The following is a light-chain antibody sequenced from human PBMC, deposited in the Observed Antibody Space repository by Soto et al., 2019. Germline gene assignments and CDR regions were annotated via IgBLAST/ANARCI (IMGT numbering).Light chain of an antibody. CDR2: DAS. V-gene: IGKV3-11*01. Sequence: EIVLTQSPATLSLSPGERATLSCRASQSVSSYLAWYQQKPSQAPRLLIYDASNRATGIPARFSGSGSGTDFTLTISSLEPEDFAVYYCQQRSNWPYTFGQGTKLELK. CDR3: QQRSNWPYT. CDR1: QSVSSY. J-gene: IGKJ2*01.